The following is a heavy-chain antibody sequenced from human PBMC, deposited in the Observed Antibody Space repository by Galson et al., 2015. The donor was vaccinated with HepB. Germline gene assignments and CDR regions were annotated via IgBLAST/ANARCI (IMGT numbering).Heavy chain of an antibody. J-gene: IGHJ3*02. D-gene: IGHD2-21*01. V-gene: IGHV3-21*01. CDR2: ISYSSSYI. CDR3: ARVRYCGGDCWGAFDI. CDR1: GFTFSSYG. Sequence: SLRLSCAAFGFTFSSYGMNWVRQAPGKGLESVSSISYSSSYIYYADSVKGRFSISRDKAKNSLYLQMNSLRAEDTAVYYCARVRYCGGDCWGAFDIWGQGTMVTVSS.